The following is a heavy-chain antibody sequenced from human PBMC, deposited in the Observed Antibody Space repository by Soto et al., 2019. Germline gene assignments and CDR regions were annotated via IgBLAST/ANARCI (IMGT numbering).Heavy chain of an antibody. V-gene: IGHV4-34*01. CDR1: GGSFSGYY. Sequence: QVQLQQWGAGLLKPSETLSLTCAVYGGSFSGYYWSWIRQPPGKGLEWIGEINHSGSTNYNPSLKSRVTISVDTSKNQFSLKLSSVTAADTAVYCCARRLSWNYAPSRFDYWGQGTLVTVSS. J-gene: IGHJ4*02. D-gene: IGHD1-7*01. CDR3: ARRLSWNYAPSRFDY. CDR2: INHSGST.